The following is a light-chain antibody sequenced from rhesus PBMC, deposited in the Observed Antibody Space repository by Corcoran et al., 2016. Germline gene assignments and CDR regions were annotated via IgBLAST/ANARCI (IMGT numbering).Light chain of an antibody. CDR1: QSVSSY. Sequence: EIVMTQSPATLALSPGERATLSCRASQSVSSYLAWYQQKPGQAPRLLIAGASSRATGIPDRFSGRGSGTELTLTISRLEPEDVGCYFCLQSSNWLTFGGGTKVEIK. CDR2: GAS. V-gene: IGKV3-24*03. CDR3: LQSSNWLT. J-gene: IGKJ4*01.